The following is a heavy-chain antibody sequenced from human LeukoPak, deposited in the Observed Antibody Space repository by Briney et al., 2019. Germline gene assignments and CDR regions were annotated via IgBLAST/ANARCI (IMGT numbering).Heavy chain of an antibody. CDR1: GYSISSGYY. CDR3: ARQYSGYLRNWFDP. V-gene: IGHV4-38-2*02. D-gene: IGHD5-12*01. Sequence: PSETLSLTCTVSGYSISSGYYWGWIRQPPGKGLEWIGSIYHSGSTYYNPSLKSRVTISVDTSKNQFSLKLSSVTAADTAVYYCARQYSGYLRNWFDPWGQGPLVTVSS. J-gene: IGHJ5*02. CDR2: IYHSGST.